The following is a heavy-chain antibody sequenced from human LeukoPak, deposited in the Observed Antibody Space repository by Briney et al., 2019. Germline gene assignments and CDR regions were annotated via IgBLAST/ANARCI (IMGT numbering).Heavy chain of an antibody. CDR2: INPNSGGT. V-gene: IGHV1-2*02. CDR1: GYTFTGYY. J-gene: IGHJ6*03. CDR3: AREADIVAEGYYYYMDV. D-gene: IGHD5-12*01. Sequence: ASVKVSCKASGYTFTGYYMHWVRQAPGQGLEWMGWINPNSGGTNYAQKFQGRVTMTRDTSISTAYMELSRLRSDDTAVYYCAREADIVAEGYYYYMDVWGKGTTVTVSS.